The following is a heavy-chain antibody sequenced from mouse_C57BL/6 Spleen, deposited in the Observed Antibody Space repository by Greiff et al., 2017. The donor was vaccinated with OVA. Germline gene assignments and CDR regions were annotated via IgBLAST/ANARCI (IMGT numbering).Heavy chain of an antibody. D-gene: IGHD2-4*01. CDR1: GYTFTSYW. CDR3: CPNDYDRGLDY. CDR2: IHPNSGST. Sequence: QVQLQQPGAELVKPGASVKLSCKASGYTFTSYWMHWVKQRPGQGLEWIGMIHPNSGSTNYNEKFKSKATLTVDKSSSTAYMQLSSLTSEDSAVYYCCPNDYDRGLDYWGQGTTLTVSS. V-gene: IGHV1-64*01. J-gene: IGHJ2*01.